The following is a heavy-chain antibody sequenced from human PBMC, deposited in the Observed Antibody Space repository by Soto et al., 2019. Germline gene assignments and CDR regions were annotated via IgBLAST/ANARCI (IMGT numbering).Heavy chain of an antibody. CDR3: AREHLT. CDR1: GCSISSYY. Sequence: PSETLSLTCTVSGCSISSYYWSWIRQPPGKGLEWIGYIYYSGSTNYNPSLKSRVTISVDTSKNQFSLKLSSVTAADTAVYYCAREHLTWGQGTLVTVSS. CDR2: IYYSGST. J-gene: IGHJ4*02. V-gene: IGHV4-59*01.